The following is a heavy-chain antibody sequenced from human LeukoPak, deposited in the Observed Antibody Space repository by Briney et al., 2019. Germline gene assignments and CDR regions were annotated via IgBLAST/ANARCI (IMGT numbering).Heavy chain of an antibody. Sequence: PSETLSLTCTVSGGSISSYYWSWIRQPAGKGLEWIGRIYTSGSTNYNPSLKTRVTISVDTSKNQFALKLSSVTAADTAVYYCARSYCGSDCSSGGGIVDFWGQGTLVTVSS. CDR2: IYTSGST. CDR1: GGSISSYY. V-gene: IGHV4-4*07. CDR3: ARSYCGSDCSSGGGIVDF. D-gene: IGHD2-21*02. J-gene: IGHJ4*02.